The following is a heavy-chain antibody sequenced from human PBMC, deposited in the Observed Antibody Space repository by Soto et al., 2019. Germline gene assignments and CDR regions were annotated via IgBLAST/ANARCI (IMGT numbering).Heavy chain of an antibody. J-gene: IGHJ6*02. CDR2: IIPIFGTA. CDR3: AREADYYDSGMDV. Sequence: QVQLVQSGAEVKKPGSSVKVSCKASGGTFSSYAISWVRQAPGQGLEWMGGIIPIFGTANNAQKFQGRVTITADESTGTAYMELGSLRFEDTAVYCCAREADYYDSGMDVWGQGTTVTVSS. V-gene: IGHV1-69*12. CDR1: GGTFSSYA.